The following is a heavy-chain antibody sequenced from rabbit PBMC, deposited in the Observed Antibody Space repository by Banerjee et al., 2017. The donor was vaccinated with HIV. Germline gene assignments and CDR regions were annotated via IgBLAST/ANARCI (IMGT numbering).Heavy chain of an antibody. CDR2: IYAGSSGST. D-gene: IGHD5-1*01. J-gene: IGHJ4*01. CDR1: GLDFSSSYW. CDR3: ARGHGGYVGGGYGSGAFFFDL. Sequence: QEQLEESGGDLVQPEGSLTLTCKASGLDFSSSYWICWVRQAPGKGLEWIACIYAGSSGSTYYASWAKGRFTISKTSSTTVTLQLNSLTAADTATYFCARGHGGYVGGGYGSGAFFFDLWGQGTLVTVS. V-gene: IGHV1S45*01.